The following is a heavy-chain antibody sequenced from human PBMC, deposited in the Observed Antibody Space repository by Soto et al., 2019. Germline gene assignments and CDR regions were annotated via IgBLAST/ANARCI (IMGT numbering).Heavy chain of an antibody. CDR1: GYTFTSYA. CDR2: INAGNGNT. J-gene: IGHJ3*02. Sequence: ASVKVSCKASGYTFTSYAMHWVRQAPGQRLEWMGWINAGNGNTKYSQKFQGRVTITRDTSASTAYMELSSLRSEDTAVYYCARGFSDFWSGYDAFDIWGQGTMVTVSS. CDR3: ARGFSDFWSGYDAFDI. D-gene: IGHD3-3*01. V-gene: IGHV1-3*01.